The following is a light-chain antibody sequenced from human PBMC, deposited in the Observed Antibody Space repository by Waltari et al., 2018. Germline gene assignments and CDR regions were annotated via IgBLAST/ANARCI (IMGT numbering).Light chain of an antibody. J-gene: IGLJ2*01. V-gene: IGLV3-1*01. CDR3: QAWDSNNVV. CDR2: QDI. CDR1: TLGDRY. Sequence: SYGLTQPPSLSVSPGQTATITCSGDTLGDRYVSWYQQKPGQSPVLVISQDIKPPSGIPERFSGSNSGNTATLTISGTQTMDEADYFCQAWDSNNVVFGGGTRLTIL.